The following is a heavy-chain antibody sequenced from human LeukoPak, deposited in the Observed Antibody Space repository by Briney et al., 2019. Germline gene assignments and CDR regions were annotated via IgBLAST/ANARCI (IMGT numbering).Heavy chain of an antibody. D-gene: IGHD3-16*02. J-gene: IGHJ4*02. V-gene: IGHV3-74*01. CDR2: MNSEGRTI. CDR1: GFTFSTSW. Sequence: GGSLRLSCAASGFTFSTSWMHWVRQGPGKGPVWVSRMNSEGRTIDYADSVKGRFIISRDNAKNTLYLQMNSLRAEDTAVYYCSRAGSYRFDYWGQGTLVTVSS. CDR3: SRAGSYRFDY.